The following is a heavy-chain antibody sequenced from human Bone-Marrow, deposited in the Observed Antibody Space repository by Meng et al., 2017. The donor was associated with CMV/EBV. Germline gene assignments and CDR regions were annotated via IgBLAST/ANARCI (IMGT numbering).Heavy chain of an antibody. J-gene: IGHJ6*02. Sequence: ASVKVSCKASGYTFTSYYMHWVRQAPGQGLEWMGIINPSGGSTSYAQKFQGRVTMTRDTSTSTVYMELSSLRSEDTAVYYCARDLTLPAAPFYYGMDVWGQGTTVTVSS. CDR2: INPSGGST. D-gene: IGHD2-2*01. CDR1: GYTFTSYY. V-gene: IGHV1-46*01. CDR3: ARDLTLPAAPFYYGMDV.